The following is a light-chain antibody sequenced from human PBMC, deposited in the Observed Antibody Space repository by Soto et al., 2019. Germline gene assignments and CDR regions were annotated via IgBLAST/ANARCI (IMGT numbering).Light chain of an antibody. CDR3: QQRSSWPLIT. V-gene: IGKV3-11*01. CDR2: DVA. Sequence: EIVLTQSPATLSLSPGARATLSCRASQSVSNSLACYQQQPGQAPRLVMYDVASRATGIPARFSGSGSGTDFTLTISSLEPEDFAVYYCQQRSSWPLITFGQGTRLEI. J-gene: IGKJ5*01. CDR1: QSVSNS.